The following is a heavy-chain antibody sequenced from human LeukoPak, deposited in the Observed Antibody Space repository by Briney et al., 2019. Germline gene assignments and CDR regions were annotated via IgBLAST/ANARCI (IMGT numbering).Heavy chain of an antibody. CDR1: GFTFSSYA. CDR2: ISGSGGST. V-gene: IGHV3-23*01. Sequence: GGSLRLSCAASGFTFSSYAMSWVRQAPGKGLEWVSAISGSGGSTYNADSVKGRFTISRDNSKNTLYLQMNSLRAEDTAVYYCAKDLYGSGSYFDYWGQEPWSPSPQ. CDR3: AKDLYGSGSYFDY. D-gene: IGHD3-10*01. J-gene: IGHJ4*01.